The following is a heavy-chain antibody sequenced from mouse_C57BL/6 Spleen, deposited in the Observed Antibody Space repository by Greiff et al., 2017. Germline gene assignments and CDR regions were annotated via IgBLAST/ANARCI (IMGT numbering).Heavy chain of an antibody. V-gene: IGHV5-12*01. CDR3: ARLGYYYGSTLYYAMDY. CDR2: ISNGGGST. D-gene: IGHD1-1*01. Sequence: EVKLQESGGGLVQPGGSLKLSCAASGFTFSDYYMYWVRQTPEKRLEWVAYISNGGGSTYYPDTVKGRFTISRDNAKNTLYLQMSRLKSEDTAMYYCARLGYYYGSTLYYAMDYWGQGTSVTVSS. J-gene: IGHJ4*01. CDR1: GFTFSDYY.